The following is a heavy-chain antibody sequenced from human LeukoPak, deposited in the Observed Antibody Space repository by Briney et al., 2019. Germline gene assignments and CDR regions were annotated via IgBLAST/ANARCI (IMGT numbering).Heavy chain of an antibody. V-gene: IGHV1-18*01. Sequence: ASVKVSCKTSGYTFTTYGVSWVRQAPGQGLEWMGWVSGYTGNTNYAEWFQGRVTMTTDTSTSTVYMELTSLRSDDTAVYYCARGEVSASLYYFDFWGQGTLVTVS. CDR1: GYTFTTYG. J-gene: IGHJ4*02. CDR2: VSGYTGNT. D-gene: IGHD2-2*01. CDR3: ARGEVSASLYYFDF.